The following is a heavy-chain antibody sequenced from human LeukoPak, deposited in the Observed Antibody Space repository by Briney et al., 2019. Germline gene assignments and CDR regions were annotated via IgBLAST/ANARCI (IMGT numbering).Heavy chain of an antibody. J-gene: IGHJ4*02. CDR1: GFTVSVNY. Sequence: GGSLRLSCAASGFTVSVNYMSWVRQAPGKALEWVSVLYSGGNTYYADSVKGRFTISRDDYKNTLFLQMNSLTVEDAAVYYCTRGRSTGWYSFDHWGQGTLVTVSS. V-gene: IGHV3-53*01. CDR2: LYSGGNT. D-gene: IGHD6-19*01. CDR3: TRGRSTGWYSFDH.